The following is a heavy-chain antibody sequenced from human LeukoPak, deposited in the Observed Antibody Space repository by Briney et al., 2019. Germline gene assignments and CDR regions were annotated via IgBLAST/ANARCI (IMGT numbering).Heavy chain of an antibody. CDR1: GGSFSGFY. V-gene: IGHV4-34*01. J-gene: IGHJ5*02. CDR3: ARAHIWYQLRVRQGFDP. Sequence: SETLSLTCAVYGGSFSGFYWSWIRQPPGKGLEWIGEINHSGSTNYNPSLKSRVTISVDAPKNQFSLKLSSVTAADTAVYYCARAHIWYQLRVRQGFDPWGQGILVTVSS. D-gene: IGHD2-2*01. CDR2: INHSGST.